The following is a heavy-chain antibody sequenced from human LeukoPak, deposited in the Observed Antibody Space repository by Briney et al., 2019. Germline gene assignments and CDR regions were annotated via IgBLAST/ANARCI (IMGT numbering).Heavy chain of an antibody. V-gene: IGHV3-53*01. CDR2: IYSGGST. CDR1: GFTVSSNY. D-gene: IGHD5-24*01. J-gene: IGHJ5*02. Sequence: PWGSLRLSCAASGFTVSSNYMSWVRQAPGKGLEWVSVIYSGGSTYYADSVKGRFTISRDNSKNTLYLQMNSLRAEDTAVYYCARESLGYKNWFDPWGQGTLVTVSS. CDR3: ARESLGYKNWFDP.